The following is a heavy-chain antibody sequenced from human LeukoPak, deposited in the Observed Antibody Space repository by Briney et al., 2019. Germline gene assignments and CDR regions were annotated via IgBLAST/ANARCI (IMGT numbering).Heavy chain of an antibody. CDR2: INPNSGGT. CDR3: AKLSAGRKNWFDP. J-gene: IGHJ5*02. D-gene: IGHD1-1*01. Sequence: ASVKVSCKASGYTFTGYYMHWVRQAPGQGLEWMGWINPNSGGTNYAQKFQGRVTMTRDMSTSTDYMELSSLRAEDTAVYYCAKLSAGRKNWFDPWGQGTLVTVSS. CDR1: GYTFTGYY. V-gene: IGHV1-2*02.